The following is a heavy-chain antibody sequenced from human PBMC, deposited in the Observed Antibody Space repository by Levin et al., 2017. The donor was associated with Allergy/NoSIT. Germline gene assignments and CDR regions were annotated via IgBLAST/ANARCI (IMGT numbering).Heavy chain of an antibody. CDR1: GFTFSSYA. CDR3: AKPSMIVVVSTGMDV. Sequence: GESLKISCAASGFTFSSYAMSWVRQAPGKGLEWVSALSGSGGSTYYADSVKGRFTISRDNSKNTLYLQMNSLRAEDTAVYYCAKPSMIVVVSTGMDVWGQGTTVTVSS. D-gene: IGHD3-22*01. CDR2: LSGSGGST. V-gene: IGHV3-23*01. J-gene: IGHJ6*02.